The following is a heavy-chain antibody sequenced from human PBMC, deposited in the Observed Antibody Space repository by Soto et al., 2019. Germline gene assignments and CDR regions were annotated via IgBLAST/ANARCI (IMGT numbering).Heavy chain of an antibody. J-gene: IGHJ6*02. CDR2: ISGSGGST. CDR3: AKGVVSGYYSYGMDV. V-gene: IGHV3-23*01. Sequence: EVQLLESGGGLVQPGGSLRLSCAASGFTFSNYALTWVRQAPGKGLEWVSGISGSGGSTYSANSVKGRFTISRDNSKNTLYLQMNSLRAEDTALYYCAKGVVSGYYSYGMDVWGQGTTVTVSS. CDR1: GFTFSNYA. D-gene: IGHD6-19*01.